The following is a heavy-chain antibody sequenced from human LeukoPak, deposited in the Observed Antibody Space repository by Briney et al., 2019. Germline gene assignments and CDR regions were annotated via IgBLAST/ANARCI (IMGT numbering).Heavy chain of an antibody. CDR3: AKEIWVVPAATYYFDC. D-gene: IGHD2-2*01. Sequence: GGSLRLSCAASGFTFSSYAMSWVRQAPGKGLEWVSAISGSGGSTYYADSVKGRFTISRDNSKNTLHLQMNSLRAEDTAVYYCAKEIWVVPAATYYFDCWGQGTLVTVSS. V-gene: IGHV3-23*01. CDR2: ISGSGGST. J-gene: IGHJ4*02. CDR1: GFTFSSYA.